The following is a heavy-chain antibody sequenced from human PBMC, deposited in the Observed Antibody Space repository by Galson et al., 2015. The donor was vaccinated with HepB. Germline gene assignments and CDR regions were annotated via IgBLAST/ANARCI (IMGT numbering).Heavy chain of an antibody. Sequence: SETLSLTCTVSGVPINSYYWSWIRQPPGRGLEWIGNIYYTGSSNYNPSLKSRVTISVDTSRNQFSLRLTSVTATDTAVYYCASLIAAAANGYYYYGVDVWGQGTTVTVPS. D-gene: IGHD6-13*01. CDR2: IYYTGSS. CDR3: ASLIAAAANGYYYYGVDV. V-gene: IGHV4-59*08. CDR1: GVPINSYY. J-gene: IGHJ6*02.